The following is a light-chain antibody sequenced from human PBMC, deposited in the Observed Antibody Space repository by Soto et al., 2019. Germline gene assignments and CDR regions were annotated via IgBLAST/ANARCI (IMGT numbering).Light chain of an antibody. CDR2: DAF. CDR3: QQRSNWS. V-gene: IGKV3-11*01. CDR1: QSVSTY. Sequence: EIVLTQSPATLSLSPGEGATLSCRASQSVSTYLAWYQQKPGQAPRLLIYDAFNRATGIPARFSGGGSGTDFTLTISSLEPEDFAVYYCQQRSNWSFGGGTKVEIK. J-gene: IGKJ4*01.